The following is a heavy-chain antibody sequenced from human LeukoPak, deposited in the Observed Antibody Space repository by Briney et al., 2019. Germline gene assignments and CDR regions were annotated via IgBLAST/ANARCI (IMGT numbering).Heavy chain of an antibody. V-gene: IGHV4-4*07. CDR1: GGSISSYY. CDR3: ARVTAAAPKTYYMDV. D-gene: IGHD6-13*01. J-gene: IGHJ6*03. CDR2: IYTSGST. Sequence: SETLSLTCTVSGGSISSYYWSWIRQPAGKGLEWIGRIYTSGSTNYNPSLKSRVTMSVDTSKNQFSLKLSSVTAADTAVYYCARVTAAAPKTYYMDVWGKGTTVTVSS.